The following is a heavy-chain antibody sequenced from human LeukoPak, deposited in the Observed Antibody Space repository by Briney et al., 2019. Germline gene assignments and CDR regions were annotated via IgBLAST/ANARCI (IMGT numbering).Heavy chain of an antibody. V-gene: IGHV3-30*18. D-gene: IGHD3-22*01. CDR3: AKDWRAVYYYDSSGYFSCFVY. J-gene: IGHJ4*02. CDR2: TSYDGSNK. Sequence: PGGSLRLSCAASGFTFSSYGMHWVRQAPGKGLEGVAVTSYDGSNKFYADSVKGRFSISRDNSKNTLYLQMNSMRAEDTAVYYCAKDWRAVYYYDSSGYFSCFVYWGQGTLVTVSS. CDR1: GFTFSSYG.